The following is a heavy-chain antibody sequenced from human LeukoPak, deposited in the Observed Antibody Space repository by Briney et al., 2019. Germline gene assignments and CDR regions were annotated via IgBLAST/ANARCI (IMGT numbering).Heavy chain of an antibody. CDR1: GFTFSSYS. D-gene: IGHD1-26*01. CDR3: ARGGGIVGASNRYYYYYMDV. CDR2: MNEYGSAI. V-gene: IGHV3-7*03. Sequence: PGGSLRLSCAVSGFTFSSYSMGWVRQAPGKGLEWVANMNEYGSAIFYVDSVKGRFTISRDNAKNSLYLQMNNLRAGDTALYYCARGGGIVGASNRYYYYYMDVWGKGTTVTISS. J-gene: IGHJ6*03.